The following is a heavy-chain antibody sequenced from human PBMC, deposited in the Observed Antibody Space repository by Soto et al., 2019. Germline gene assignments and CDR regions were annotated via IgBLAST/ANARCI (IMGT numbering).Heavy chain of an antibody. Sequence: SETLSLTCTVSGGSISSSSYYWGWIRQPPGKGLERIGSIYYSGSTYYNPSLKSRVTISVDTSKNQFSLKLSSVTAADTAVYYCARLSYGDYPYYYYGMDVWGQGTTVTVSS. J-gene: IGHJ6*02. CDR2: IYYSGST. CDR1: GGSISSSSYY. CDR3: ARLSYGDYPYYYYGMDV. D-gene: IGHD4-17*01. V-gene: IGHV4-39*01.